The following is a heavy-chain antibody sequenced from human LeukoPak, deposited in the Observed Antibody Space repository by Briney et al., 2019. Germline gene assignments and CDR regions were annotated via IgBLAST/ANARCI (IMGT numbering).Heavy chain of an antibody. D-gene: IGHD3-3*01. Sequence: ASVKVSCKASGYTFTSYYMHWVRQAPGQGLEWMGIINPSGGSTSYAQKFQGRVTMTRDMSTSTVYMELSSLRSEDKAVYYCARGELYDFWSGYYNWYFDYWGQGTLVTVSS. J-gene: IGHJ4*02. CDR3: ARGELYDFWSGYYNWYFDY. CDR2: INPSGGST. CDR1: GYTFTSYY. V-gene: IGHV1-46*03.